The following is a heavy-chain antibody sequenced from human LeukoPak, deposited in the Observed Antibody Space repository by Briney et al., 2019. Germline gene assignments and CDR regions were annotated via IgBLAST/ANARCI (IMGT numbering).Heavy chain of an antibody. Sequence: PSETLSLTCAVSGGSISSSNWWSWVRQPPGKGLEWIGEIYHSGSTNYNPSLKSRVTISVDKSKNQFSLKLSSVTAADTAVYYCASSPGRSFSQIYDLDYWGQGTLVTVSS. D-gene: IGHD1-26*01. J-gene: IGHJ4*02. CDR1: GGSISSSNW. V-gene: IGHV4-4*02. CDR3: ASSPGRSFSQIYDLDY. CDR2: IYHSGST.